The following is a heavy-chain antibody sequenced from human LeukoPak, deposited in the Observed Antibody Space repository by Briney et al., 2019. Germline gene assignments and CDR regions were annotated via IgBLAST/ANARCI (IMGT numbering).Heavy chain of an antibody. CDR1: GYTFTSYG. CDR3: ATAGIAVAGTGSFDY. V-gene: IGHV1-18*01. CDR2: ISAYNGNT. J-gene: IGHJ4*02. D-gene: IGHD6-19*01. Sequence: ASVKVSCKASGYTFTSYGISWVRQAPGQGLEWMGWISAYNGNTNYAQKLQGRVTMTTDTSTSTAYMELRSLRSDDTAVYYCATAGIAVAGTGSFDYWGQGTLVTVSS.